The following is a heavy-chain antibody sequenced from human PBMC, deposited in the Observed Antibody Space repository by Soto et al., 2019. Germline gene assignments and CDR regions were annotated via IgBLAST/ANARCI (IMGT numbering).Heavy chain of an antibody. V-gene: IGHV4-59*01. D-gene: IGHD6-13*01. CDR2: IYYSGST. CDR3: AREGVSSSWYNYYGMDV. J-gene: IGHJ6*02. CDR1: GGSISSYY. Sequence: QVQLQESGPGLVKPSETLSHTCTVSGGSISSYYWSWIRQPPGKGLEWIGYIYYSGSTNYNPSLKSRVTISVDTSKNQFSLKLSSVTAADTAVYYCAREGVSSSWYNYYGMDVWGQGTTVTVFS.